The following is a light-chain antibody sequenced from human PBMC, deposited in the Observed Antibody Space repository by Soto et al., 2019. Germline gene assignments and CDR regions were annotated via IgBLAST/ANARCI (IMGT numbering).Light chain of an antibody. J-gene: IGKJ2*01. CDR2: GAS. CDR3: QQYGSSPNT. CDR1: QSVRSSY. Sequence: EIVLTQSPGTLSFSPGERATLSCRASQSVRSSYLAWYQQKPGQAPMLLIYGASTRATGIPDRFSGRGSGTDFILIISRLEPEDFAVYYCQQYGSSPNTFGQGTKLEIK. V-gene: IGKV3-20*01.